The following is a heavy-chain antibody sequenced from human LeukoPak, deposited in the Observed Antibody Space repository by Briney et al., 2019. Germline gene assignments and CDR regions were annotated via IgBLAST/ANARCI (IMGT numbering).Heavy chain of an antibody. CDR1: GGSISSYY. CDR2: IYYSGST. Sequence: PSETLSLTCTVSGGSISSYYWSWIRQPPGKGLEWIGYIYYSGSTNYNPSLKSRVTISVDTSKNQFSLKPSSVTAADTAVYYCARGSIANYYDSSGYYAYYYYGMDVWGQGTTVTVSS. J-gene: IGHJ6*02. D-gene: IGHD3-22*01. CDR3: ARGSIANYYDSSGYYAYYYYGMDV. V-gene: IGHV4-59*01.